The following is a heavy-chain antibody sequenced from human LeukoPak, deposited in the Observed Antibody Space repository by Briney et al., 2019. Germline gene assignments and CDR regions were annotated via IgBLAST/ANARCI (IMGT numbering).Heavy chain of an antibody. V-gene: IGHV3-66*02. J-gene: IGHJ5*02. Sequence: GGSLRLSCAASGFTVSSNYMSWVRPAPGKGLEWVSVIYSGGSTYYADSVKGRFTISRDNSKNTLYLQMNSLRAEDTAVYYCARMAAGFLGPFDPWGQGTLVTVSS. CDR2: IYSGGST. CDR3: ARMAAGFLGPFDP. D-gene: IGHD5-24*01. CDR1: GFTVSSNY.